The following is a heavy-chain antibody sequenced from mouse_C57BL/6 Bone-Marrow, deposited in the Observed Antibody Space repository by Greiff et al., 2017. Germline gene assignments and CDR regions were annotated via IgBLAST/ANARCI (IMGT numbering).Heavy chain of an antibody. J-gene: IGHJ2*01. Sequence: QVLVKQSGPELVKPGASVKLSCKASGYAFSSSWMNWVQQRPGKGLEWIGRIYPGDGDTNYNGKFKGKATLTADKSSSTAYMQLSSLTSEDSAVYFCEGGIYYDSDWGKGTTLTVSS. CDR3: EGGIYYDSD. CDR1: GYAFSSSW. CDR2: IYPGDGDT. V-gene: IGHV1-82*01. D-gene: IGHD2-4*01.